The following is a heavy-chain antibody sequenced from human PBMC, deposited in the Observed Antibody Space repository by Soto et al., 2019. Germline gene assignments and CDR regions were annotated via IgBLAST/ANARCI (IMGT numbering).Heavy chain of an antibody. J-gene: IGHJ6*02. CDR3: ARDGLDV. CDR2: IWYDGSNT. Sequence: QVQLLESGGGVVQPGTSLRLSCAASGFSFSTYVMHWVRQAPGEGLEWVTNIWYDGSNTYYIDSVKGRFTISRDNTKNTLYLQLNGLRAEDTAVYYCARDGLDVWGQGTAVTVSS. V-gene: IGHV3-33*01. CDR1: GFSFSTYV.